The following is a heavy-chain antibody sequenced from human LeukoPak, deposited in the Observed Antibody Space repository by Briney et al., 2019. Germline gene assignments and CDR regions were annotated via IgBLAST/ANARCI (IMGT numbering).Heavy chain of an antibody. CDR1: GYSFTTYW. CDR3: ARRQGCSSTSCPPDY. D-gene: IGHD2-2*01. CDR2: IYPGDSDT. V-gene: IGHV5-51*01. J-gene: IGHJ4*02. Sequence: GESLKISCRGSGYSFTTYWIGWVRQVPGKGLEWMGIIYPGDSDTRYTPSFQGQVTMSADKSINTAYLQWSSLKASDTAMYYCARRQGCSSTSCPPDYWGQGTLDRVSP.